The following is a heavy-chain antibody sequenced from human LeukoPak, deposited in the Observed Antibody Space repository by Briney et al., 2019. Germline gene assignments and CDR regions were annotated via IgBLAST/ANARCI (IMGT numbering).Heavy chain of an antibody. D-gene: IGHD6-13*01. CDR2: IYTSGST. CDR1: GGSISSYY. V-gene: IGHV4-4*07. CDR3: ARDYGSSLREDWFDP. J-gene: IGHJ5*02. Sequence: SETLSLTCTVSGGSISSYYWSWIRQPAGKGLEWIGRIYTSGSTNYNPSLKSRVTMSVDTSKNQFSLKLSSVIAADTAVYYCARDYGSSLREDWFDPWGQGTLVTVSS.